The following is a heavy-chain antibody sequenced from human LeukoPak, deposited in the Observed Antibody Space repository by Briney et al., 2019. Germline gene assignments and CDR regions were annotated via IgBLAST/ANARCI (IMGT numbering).Heavy chain of an antibody. J-gene: IGHJ4*02. Sequence: GGPLRLSCAASGFSFNSYWMTWVRQAPGRGLEWVANINPAGSDTYYVDPVKGRFTISRDNAKNSVYLQMNSLGAEDTAVYSCGRFGYVAAVDLWGQGTLVTVSS. CDR3: GRFGYVAAVDL. CDR1: GFSFNSYW. CDR2: INPAGSDT. V-gene: IGHV3-7*01. D-gene: IGHD3-10*01.